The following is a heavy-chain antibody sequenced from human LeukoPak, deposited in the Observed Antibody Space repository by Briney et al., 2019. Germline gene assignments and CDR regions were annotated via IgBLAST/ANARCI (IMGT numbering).Heavy chain of an antibody. CDR2: IDWDDDK. CDR1: GGSISTYYW. CDR3: ARTLVPYYYDSSGYYSTSGYYMDV. J-gene: IGHJ6*03. V-gene: IGHV2-70*11. D-gene: IGHD3-22*01. Sequence: TLSLTCTVSGGSISTYYWSWIRQPPGKALEWLARIDWDDDKYYSTSLKTRLTISKDTSKNQVVLTMTNMDPVDTATYYCARTLVPYYYDSSGYYSTSGYYMDVWGKGTTVTISS.